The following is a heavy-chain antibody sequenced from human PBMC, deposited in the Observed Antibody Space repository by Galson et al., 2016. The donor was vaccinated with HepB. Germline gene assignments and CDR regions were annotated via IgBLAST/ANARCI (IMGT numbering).Heavy chain of an antibody. D-gene: IGHD4-17*01. CDR2: INPSGGST. Sequence: SVKVSCKASGYAFASYNVHWVRQAPGQGLEWMGIINPSGGSTNYAQKFQGRVTMTRDTSTSTVYMELSSLRSEDTAVYYCAYDYGDYNCDYWGQGTLVTVSS. CDR3: AYDYGDYNCDY. J-gene: IGHJ4*02. CDR1: GYAFASYN. V-gene: IGHV1-46*01.